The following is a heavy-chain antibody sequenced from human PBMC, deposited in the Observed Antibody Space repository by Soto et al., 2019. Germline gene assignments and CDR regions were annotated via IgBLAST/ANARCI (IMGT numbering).Heavy chain of an antibody. CDR1: GGTFSIYT. D-gene: IGHD6-19*01. Sequence: SVKVACKASGGTFSIYTISWVRQAPGQGLEWMGRIIPILGIANYAQKFQGRVTITADKSTSTAYMELSSLRSEDTAVYYCARDLVLSSGLDSGEYFQHWGLG. CDR3: ARDLVLSSGLDSGEYFQH. J-gene: IGHJ1*01. CDR2: IIPILGIA. V-gene: IGHV1-69*04.